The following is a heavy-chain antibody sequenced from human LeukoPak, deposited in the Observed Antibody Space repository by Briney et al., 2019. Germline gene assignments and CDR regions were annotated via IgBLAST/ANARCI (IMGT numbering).Heavy chain of an antibody. CDR1: GFTFSSYG. Sequence: GGSLRLSCAASGFTFSSYGMQWVRQAQGKGGEGVAFIRYDGSKKYYAESVKGRFKISRDNSKNTLYLQMNSLRAEDTAVYYCATEEWSWGQGTLVTVSS. D-gene: IGHD3-3*01. J-gene: IGHJ4*02. CDR3: ATEEWS. V-gene: IGHV3-30*02. CDR2: IRYDGSKK.